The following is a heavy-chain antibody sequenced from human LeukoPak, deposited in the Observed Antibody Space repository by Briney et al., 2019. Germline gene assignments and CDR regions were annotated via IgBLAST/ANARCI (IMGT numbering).Heavy chain of an antibody. D-gene: IGHD3-10*01. J-gene: IGHJ5*02. CDR3: ARVARGGNWFDP. Sequence: PSETLSLTRTVSGGSISSYYWSWIRQPPGKGLEWIGYIYYSGSTNYNPSLKSRVTISVDTSKNQFSLKLSSVTAADTAVYYCARVARGGNWFDPWGQGTLVTVSS. CDR1: GGSISSYY. CDR2: IYYSGST. V-gene: IGHV4-59*01.